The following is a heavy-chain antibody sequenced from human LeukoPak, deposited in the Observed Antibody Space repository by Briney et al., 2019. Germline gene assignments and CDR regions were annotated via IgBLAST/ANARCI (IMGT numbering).Heavy chain of an antibody. Sequence: PGGSLRLSCAASGFTFSSYSMNWVRQAPGKGLEWVSYISSSSSTIYYADSAKGRFTISRDNAKNSLYLQMNSLRAEDTAVYYCARAYRNTVVTPPTEWGQGTLVHVSS. V-gene: IGHV3-48*04. CDR1: GFTFSSYS. CDR2: ISSSSSTI. J-gene: IGHJ4*02. CDR3: ARAYRNTVVTPPTE. D-gene: IGHD4-23*01.